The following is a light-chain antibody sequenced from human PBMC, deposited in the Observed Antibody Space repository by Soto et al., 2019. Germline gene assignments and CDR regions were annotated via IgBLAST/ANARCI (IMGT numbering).Light chain of an antibody. J-gene: IGKJ5*01. CDR2: GTS. V-gene: IGKV3-20*01. CDR3: QQYGSSPLVT. Sequence: EIVLTQSPGTLSLSPGERATLSCRASQSVSSSYLAWYQQRPGQAPRLLIYGTSSRATGIPDRFSGSGSGIDFTLTISRLKPEDFAVFYCQQYGSSPLVTFGQGRRLEIK. CDR1: QSVSSSY.